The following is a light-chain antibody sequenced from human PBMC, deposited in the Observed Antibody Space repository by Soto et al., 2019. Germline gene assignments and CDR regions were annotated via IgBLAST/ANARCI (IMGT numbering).Light chain of an antibody. CDR2: GAS. CDR1: QSVSSR. V-gene: IGKV3-15*01. J-gene: IGKJ5*01. CDR3: QQYANWPPFT. Sequence: EIVLTQSPATLSVSPGESATLSCRASQSVSSRLGWYQQRPGQAPRLLIYGASTRATGIPARFSGSGSGTEFPLTISSLQSEDSAVYYCQQYANWPPFTFGQGTRLEIK.